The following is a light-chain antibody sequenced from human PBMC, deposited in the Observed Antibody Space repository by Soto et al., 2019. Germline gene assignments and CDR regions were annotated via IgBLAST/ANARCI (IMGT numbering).Light chain of an antibody. CDR3: SSYTSSSTLYV. CDR2: EGN. V-gene: IGLV2-14*02. Sequence: QSALTQPASVSGSPGQSITISCTGSISDVGSYGPVSWYQQHPGQVPKLIIYEGNRRPSGVSSRFSGSKSGNTASLTISGLQAEDEAEYYCSSYTSSSTLYVFGTGTKVTVL. J-gene: IGLJ1*01. CDR1: ISDVGSYGP.